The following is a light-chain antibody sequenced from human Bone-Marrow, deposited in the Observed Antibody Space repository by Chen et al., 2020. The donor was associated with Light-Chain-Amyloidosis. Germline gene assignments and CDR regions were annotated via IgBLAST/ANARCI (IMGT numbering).Light chain of an antibody. J-gene: IGLJ2*01. Sequence: QSALTQPASVSGSPGQSITISCTGTSSDVGAYKYVSWYQQHPGKAPKLMIYDVKNRPSGVSNLVSGFKSGMSASLTISVLQAEDEADYCCTDFTNNNAPVLFGGGTKVTVL. CDR1: SSDVGAYKY. V-gene: IGLV2-14*01. CDR2: DVK. CDR3: TDFTNNNAPVL.